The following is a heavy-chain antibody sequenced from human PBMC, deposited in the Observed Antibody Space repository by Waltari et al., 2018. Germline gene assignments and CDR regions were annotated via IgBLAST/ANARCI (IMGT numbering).Heavy chain of an antibody. J-gene: IGHJ3*02. Sequence: QVQLQESGPGLVKPSETLSLTCAVSGYSISSGYYWGWIRQPPGKGLEWIGSIYHSGSTYYNPSLKSRVTISVDTSKNQFSLKRSSVTAADTAVYYCARQRGAMATIHDAFDIWGQGTMVTVSS. CDR3: ARQRGAMATIHDAFDI. CDR2: IYHSGST. V-gene: IGHV4-38-2*01. CDR1: GYSISSGYY. D-gene: IGHD5-12*01.